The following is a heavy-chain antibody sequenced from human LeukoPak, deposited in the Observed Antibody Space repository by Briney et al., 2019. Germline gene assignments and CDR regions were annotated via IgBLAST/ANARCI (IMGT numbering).Heavy chain of an antibody. CDR3: ARDEADYDFWSGYYSHWFDP. J-gene: IGHJ5*02. CDR2: ISAYNGNT. CDR1: GYTFTSYG. Sequence: ASVKVSCKASGYTFTSYGISWVRQAPGRGLEWMGWISAYNGNTNYAQKLQGRVTMTADTSTSTAYMELRSLRSDDTAVYYCARDEADYDFWSGYYSHWFDPWGQGTLVTVSS. V-gene: IGHV1-18*01. D-gene: IGHD3-3*01.